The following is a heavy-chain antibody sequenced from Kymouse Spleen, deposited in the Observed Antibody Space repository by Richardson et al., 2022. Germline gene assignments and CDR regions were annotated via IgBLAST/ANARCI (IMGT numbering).Heavy chain of an antibody. Sequence: QVQLQQWGAGLLKPSETLSLTCAVYGGSFSGYYWSWIRQPPGKGLEWIGEINHSGSTNYNPSLKSRVTISVDTSKNQFSLKLSSVTAADTAVYYCARRGDWGSSYNWFDPWGQGTLVTVSS. CDR1: GGSFSGYY. D-gene: IGHD7-27*02. CDR2: INHSGST. J-gene: IGHJ5*02. CDR3: ARRGDWGSSYNWFDP. V-gene: IGHV4-34*01.